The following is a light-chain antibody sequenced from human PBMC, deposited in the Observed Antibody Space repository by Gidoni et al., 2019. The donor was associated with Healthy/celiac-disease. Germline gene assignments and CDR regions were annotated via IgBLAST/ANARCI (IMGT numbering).Light chain of an antibody. CDR3: QQPGT. CDR1: QGISSY. V-gene: IGKV1-9*01. CDR2: AAS. Sequence: DLQLTQSPSFLSASVGNRVTIPCRASQGISSYLAWYQQKPGKAPKLLIYAASTLQSGVPSRCSGSVSGTEFTRTISSLQPEDFATYYCQQPGTFGPGTKVDIK. J-gene: IGKJ3*01.